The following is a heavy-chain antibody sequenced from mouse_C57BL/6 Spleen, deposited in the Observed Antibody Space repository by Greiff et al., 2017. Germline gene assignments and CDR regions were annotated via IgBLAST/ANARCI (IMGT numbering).Heavy chain of an antibody. CDR1: GYTFTDYY. V-gene: IGHV1-76*01. D-gene: IGHD1-1*01. J-gene: IGHJ4*01. CDR2: IYPGSGNT. CDR3: ARNLHYGYYAMDY. Sequence: QVQLQQSGAELVRPGASVKLSCKASGYTFTDYYINWVKQRPGQGLEWIARIYPGSGNTYYNEKFKGKATLTAEKSSSTAYMQLSSLTSEDSAVYFCARNLHYGYYAMDYWGQGTSVTVSS.